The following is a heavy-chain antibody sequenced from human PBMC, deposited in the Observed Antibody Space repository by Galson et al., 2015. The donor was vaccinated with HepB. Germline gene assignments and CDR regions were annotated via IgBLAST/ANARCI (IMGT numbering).Heavy chain of an antibody. CDR1: GFTFSNAW. J-gene: IGHJ4*02. V-gene: IGHV3-15*01. CDR2: IKSKTDGGTS. CDR3: TTEAPPRDGYNSPRIDY. D-gene: IGHD5-24*01. Sequence: SLRLSCAASGFTFSNAWMSWVRQAPGKGLEWVGRIKSKTDGGTSDYAAPVKGRFTISRDDSKNTLYLQMNSLKTEDTAVYYCTTEAPPRDGYNSPRIDYWGQGTLVTVSS.